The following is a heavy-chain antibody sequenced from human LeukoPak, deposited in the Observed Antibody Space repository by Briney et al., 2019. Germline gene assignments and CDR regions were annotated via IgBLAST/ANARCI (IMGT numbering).Heavy chain of an antibody. Sequence: GGSLRLSCAASGFTFSSYAMSWVRQAPGKGLEWVSAISGSGGSTYYADSVKGRFTISRDNSKNTLYLQMNSLRAEDTAVYYCAKDPGDRYYYYMDVWGKGTTVTVSS. J-gene: IGHJ6*03. CDR1: GFTFSSYA. V-gene: IGHV3-23*01. CDR3: AKDPGDRYYYYMDV. D-gene: IGHD2-21*01. CDR2: ISGSGGST.